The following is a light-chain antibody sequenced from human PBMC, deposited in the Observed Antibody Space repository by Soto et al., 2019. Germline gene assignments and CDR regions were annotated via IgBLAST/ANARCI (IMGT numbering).Light chain of an antibody. V-gene: IGKV3-20*01. J-gene: IGKJ4*01. CDR3: QQYGSSPPRLT. CDR2: DAS. CDR1: QSVSSSY. Sequence: EMVLTQSPGTLSLSPGERATLSCRASQSVSSSYLAWYQQKPGQAPRLLIYDASSRATGIPDRFSGSGSGTDFALTISRLEPEDFAVYYCQQYGSSPPRLTFGGGTKVEIK.